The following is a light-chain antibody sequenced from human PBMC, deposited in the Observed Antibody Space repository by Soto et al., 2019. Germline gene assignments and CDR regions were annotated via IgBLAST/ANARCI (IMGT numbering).Light chain of an antibody. CDR2: EVT. CDR3: SSFTGSNNYIV. Sequence: QSALTQPPSASGFPGQSVTISCTGPKSDIGGDNYVSWYHRQPGRAPKLIIYEVTERPLGVPGRFSGSKSGDTASLTVTGLQAEDEGEYYCSSFTGSNNYIVFGGGTKVTVL. CDR1: KSDIGGDNY. V-gene: IGLV2-8*01. J-gene: IGLJ3*02.